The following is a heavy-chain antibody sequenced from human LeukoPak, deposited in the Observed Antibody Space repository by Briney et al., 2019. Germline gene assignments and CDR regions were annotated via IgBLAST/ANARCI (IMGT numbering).Heavy chain of an antibody. CDR2: ITASGGST. Sequence: GGSLRLSCAASGFTFPNYAMSWVRQAPGKGLEWVSAITASGGSTFYADSVKGRFTISRDNSKNTLYLQMNSLRAEDTAVYYCARGLTMTTVTDERAHWGQGTLVTVSS. V-gene: IGHV3-23*01. CDR1: GFTFPNYA. D-gene: IGHD4-17*01. J-gene: IGHJ4*02. CDR3: ARGLTMTTVTDERAH.